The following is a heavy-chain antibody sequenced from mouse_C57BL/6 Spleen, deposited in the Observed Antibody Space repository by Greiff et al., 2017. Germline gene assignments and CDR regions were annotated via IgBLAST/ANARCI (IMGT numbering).Heavy chain of an antibody. J-gene: IGHJ1*03. CDR3: ARRGYYGSSPYWYFDV. CDR1: GFTFSSYT. CDR2: ISGGGGNT. V-gene: IGHV5-9*01. D-gene: IGHD1-1*01. Sequence: EVQVVESGGGLVKPGGSLKLSCAASGFTFSSYTMSWVRQTPEKRLEWVATISGGGGNTYYPDSVKGRFTISRDNAKNTLYLQMSSLRSEDTALYYCARRGYYGSSPYWYFDVWGTGTTVTVSS.